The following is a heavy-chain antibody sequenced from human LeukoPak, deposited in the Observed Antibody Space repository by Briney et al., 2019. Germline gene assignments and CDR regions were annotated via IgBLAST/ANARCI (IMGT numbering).Heavy chain of an antibody. J-gene: IGHJ4*02. Sequence: SAILSFTSTAAGGSISNYNWRWIRPPPGKGLEWTSIIYYGRSTNYKHSLKSRVTISGDTSKNQFSLKLSSVTAADTAVYYCARGIILFRNLFDYWGQGRLVTVPS. CDR3: ARGIILFRNLFDY. V-gene: IGHV4-59*01. CDR2: IYYGRST. CDR1: GGSISNYN. D-gene: IGHD2-15*01.